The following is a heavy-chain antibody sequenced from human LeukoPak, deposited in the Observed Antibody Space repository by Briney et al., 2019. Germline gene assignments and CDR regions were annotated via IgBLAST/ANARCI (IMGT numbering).Heavy chain of an antibody. CDR3: ARDLTSRYDILTVYNPGEY. CDR2: INPNSGGT. Sequence: ASVKVSCKASGYTFTSYYMHWVGQAHGQGDEWMGWINPNSGGTNYAQNFQGRVTMTTDTSISTAYMELSRLRSDDTAVYYCARDLTSRYDILTVYNPGEYWGQGTLVTVSS. D-gene: IGHD3-9*01. J-gene: IGHJ4*02. V-gene: IGHV1-2*02. CDR1: GYTFTSYY.